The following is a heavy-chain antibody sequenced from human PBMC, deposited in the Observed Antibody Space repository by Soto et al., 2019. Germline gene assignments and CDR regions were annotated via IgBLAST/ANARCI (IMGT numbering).Heavy chain of an antibody. Sequence: EVQLLESGGGLVQPGGSLRLSCAASGFTFSSYAMSWVRQAPWKGLAWVSAISGRGGSTYYADSVKGRFTISRDNSKNKLYLQMNSLRAEDTAVYYCAKAGRFGEFCRGYGMDVWGQGTTVTVSS. D-gene: IGHD3-10*01. J-gene: IGHJ6*02. CDR2: ISGRGGST. CDR1: GFTFSSYA. CDR3: AKAGRFGEFCRGYGMDV. V-gene: IGHV3-23*01.